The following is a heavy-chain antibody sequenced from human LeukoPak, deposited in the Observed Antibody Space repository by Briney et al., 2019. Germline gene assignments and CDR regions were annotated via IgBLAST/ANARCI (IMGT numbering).Heavy chain of an antibody. V-gene: IGHV3-30*18. CDR3: AKGHGRLPRVDSDY. D-gene: IGHD3-16*01. CDR2: ISYDGSNK. CDR1: GFNFSNYA. J-gene: IGHJ4*02. Sequence: GGSLRLSCAASGFNFSNYAMHWVRQAPGKGLEWVAVISYDGSNKYYTDSMKGRFTISRDNSKNALYLQMNSLRAEDTAVYYCAKGHGRLPRVDSDYWGQGALVTVSS.